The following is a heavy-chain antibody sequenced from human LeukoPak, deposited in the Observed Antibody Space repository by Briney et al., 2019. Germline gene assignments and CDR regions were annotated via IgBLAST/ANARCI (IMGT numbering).Heavy chain of an antibody. Sequence: PSETLSLTCTVSGGSINSYYWSWIRQPAGKGLEWIGRIYSSGSTNYNPSLKSRVTMSVDTSKNQFSLKLSSVTAADTAVYYCARDWGGVVLVPPALRGFDPRGQGTLVTVSS. CDR3: ARDWGGVVLVPPALRGFDP. V-gene: IGHV4-4*07. J-gene: IGHJ5*02. CDR1: GGSINSYY. CDR2: IYSSGST. D-gene: IGHD2-2*01.